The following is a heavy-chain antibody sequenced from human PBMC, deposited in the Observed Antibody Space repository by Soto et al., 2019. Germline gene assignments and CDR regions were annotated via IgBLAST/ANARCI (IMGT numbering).Heavy chain of an antibody. D-gene: IGHD1-1*01. J-gene: IGHJ4*02. V-gene: IGHV3-30*18. CDR3: AKETIQVGGPNYFDY. Sequence: XGSLRLSCSAAGFPFGRHGMHWARQAPGMGLDWVAVISWDGLAQYYGDSVRGRFTISRDNSQSTLYLQMNSLRTEDTAIYYCAKETIQVGGPNYFDYWGQGVLVTVSS. CDR2: ISWDGLAQ. CDR1: GFPFGRHG.